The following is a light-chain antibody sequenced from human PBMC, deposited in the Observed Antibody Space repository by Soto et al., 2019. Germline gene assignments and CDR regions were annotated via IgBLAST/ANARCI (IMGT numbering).Light chain of an antibody. J-gene: IGLJ1*01. CDR3: TSYTGSNTLEV. Sequence: QSVLTQPASVSGSPGQSITISCTGTSSDIGAYNYVSWYRQHPGKAPQLLIYDANNRPSGVSHRFSGSKSGNTASLTISGLQSEDEADYFCTSYTGSNTLEVFGPGTKVTVL. CDR1: SSDIGAYNY. CDR2: DAN. V-gene: IGLV2-14*03.